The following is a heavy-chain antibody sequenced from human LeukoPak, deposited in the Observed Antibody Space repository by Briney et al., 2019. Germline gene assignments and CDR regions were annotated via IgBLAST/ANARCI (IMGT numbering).Heavy chain of an antibody. CDR1: GYTFTSYA. J-gene: IGHJ6*02. D-gene: IGHD5-24*01. CDR2: INAGNGNT. V-gene: IGHV1-3*01. Sequence: ASVKVSCKASGYTFTSYAVHWVRQAPGQRLEWMGWINAGNGNTKYSQKFQGRVTITRDTSASTAYMELSSLRSEDTAVYYCARDQEMATAGFYYYYYGMDVWGQGTTVTVSS. CDR3: ARDQEMATAGFYYYYYGMDV.